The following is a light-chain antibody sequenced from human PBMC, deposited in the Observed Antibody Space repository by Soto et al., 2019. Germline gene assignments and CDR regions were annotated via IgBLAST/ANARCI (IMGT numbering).Light chain of an antibody. V-gene: IGKV3-15*01. CDR2: GAS. CDR3: HQYNNWPLT. CDR1: QRVRDN. J-gene: IGKJ3*01. Sequence: EIVMTQSPATLSVSPGERATLSCRASQRVRDNLAWYQQKPGQAPGLLIYGASIRATGIPARFSGSGSGTEFTLTISSLQSEDFAIYYCHQYNNWPLTFGPGTKVDIK.